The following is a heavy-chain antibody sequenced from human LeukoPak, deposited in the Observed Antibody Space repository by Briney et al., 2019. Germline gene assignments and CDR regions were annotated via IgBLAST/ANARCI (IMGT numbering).Heavy chain of an antibody. J-gene: IGHJ4*02. Sequence: SETLSLTCTVSGGSISSYYWSWIRQPPGKGLEWIGYIYYSGSTNYNPSLKSRVTISVDTSKNQFSLKLSSVTAADTAVYYCASHYSKGGEVDYWGQGTLVTVSS. D-gene: IGHD2-15*01. CDR3: ASHYSKGGEVDY. V-gene: IGHV4-59*01. CDR1: GGSISSYY. CDR2: IYYSGST.